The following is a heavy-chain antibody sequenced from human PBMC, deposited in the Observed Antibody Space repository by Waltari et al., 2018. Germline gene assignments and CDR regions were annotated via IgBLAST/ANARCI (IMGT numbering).Heavy chain of an antibody. CDR1: GFTFSGNW. D-gene: IGHD1-1*01. CDR3: ARLWNGPDC. J-gene: IGHJ4*02. V-gene: IGHV3-7*03. Sequence: EVQLVESGGGLVQPGESLRLYCAASGFTFSGNWMTWVRQAPGKGLEWVANIKQDGSEKNYVDSVKGRFTISRDNARNSLYLQMNSLRAEDTAVYYCARLWNGPDCWGQGTLVTVSS. CDR2: IKQDGSEK.